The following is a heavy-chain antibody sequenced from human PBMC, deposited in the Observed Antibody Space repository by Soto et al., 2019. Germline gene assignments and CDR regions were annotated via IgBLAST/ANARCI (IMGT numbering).Heavy chain of an antibody. J-gene: IGHJ5*02. D-gene: IGHD2-8*01. Sequence: SETLCLTCAVAGVSSGSTDWWTWVRQAPGKGLEWIGEMWPSGGTTYNPSLQNRVTISVDNSKNHLSLTLTSVTAADTAIYYCARCLHCSNGGRFDPWGQGALVTVSS. CDR3: ARCLHCSNGGRFDP. V-gene: IGHV4-4*02. CDR2: MWPSGGT. CDR1: GVSSGSTDW.